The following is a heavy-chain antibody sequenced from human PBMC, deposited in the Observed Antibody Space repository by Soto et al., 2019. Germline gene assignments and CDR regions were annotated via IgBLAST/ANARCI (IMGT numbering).Heavy chain of an antibody. Sequence: GESLKISCKGSGHSFTSYWIGWVRQMPGKGLEWMGIIYPGDSDTRYSPSFQGQVTISADKSISTAYLQWSSLKASDTAMYYCARSSRVLRYFDWLLPPDYWGQGTLVTVSS. CDR1: GHSFTSYW. CDR3: ARSSRVLRYFDWLLPPDY. V-gene: IGHV5-51*01. D-gene: IGHD3-9*01. J-gene: IGHJ4*02. CDR2: IYPGDSDT.